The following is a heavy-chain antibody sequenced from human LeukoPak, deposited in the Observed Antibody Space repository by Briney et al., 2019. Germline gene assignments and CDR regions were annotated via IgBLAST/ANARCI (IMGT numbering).Heavy chain of an antibody. CDR2: IYPGESDT. D-gene: IGHD1-26*01. CDR1: GYSFTSYW. CDR3: ARHETKDSGSYYYYYGMDV. J-gene: IGHJ6*02. Sequence: GESLKISCKGSGYSFTSYWIGLVRPIPGKGLEWMGIIYPGESDTRYSPSLPGQVTISAYTSISTAYLQWSSLKASDTAMYYCARHETKDSGSYYYYYGMDVWGQGTTVTVSS. V-gene: IGHV5-51*01.